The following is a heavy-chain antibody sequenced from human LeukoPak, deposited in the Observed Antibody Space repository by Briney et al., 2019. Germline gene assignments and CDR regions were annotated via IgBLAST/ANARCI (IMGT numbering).Heavy chain of an antibody. Sequence: GGSLRLSCAASGFTFSSYAMSWVRQAPGKGLEWVSAISSSAYTTHYADSVKGRFTISRDNSKNTLYLQMNSLRAEDTAVYYCAKAVGFFGYDAFDIWGQGTMVTVSS. J-gene: IGHJ3*02. CDR2: ISSSAYTT. CDR1: GFTFSSYA. D-gene: IGHD6-25*01. CDR3: AKAVGFFGYDAFDI. V-gene: IGHV3-23*01.